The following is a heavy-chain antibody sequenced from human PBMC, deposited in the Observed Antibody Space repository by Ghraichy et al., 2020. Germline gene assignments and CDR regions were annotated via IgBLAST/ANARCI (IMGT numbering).Heavy chain of an antibody. CDR3: ARHALSTSGGRDYDY. CDR1: GGPISGYY. Sequence: SETLSLTCTVSGGPISGYYWSWIRQTPGKGLEWIGYIHYSGSTNYNPSFWGRVAMSVDTSRNHFSLHLNSVTAADTAVYFCARHALSTSGGRDYDYWGQGTLVTVS. D-gene: IGHD1-1*01. J-gene: IGHJ4*02. CDR2: IHYSGST. V-gene: IGHV4-59*08.